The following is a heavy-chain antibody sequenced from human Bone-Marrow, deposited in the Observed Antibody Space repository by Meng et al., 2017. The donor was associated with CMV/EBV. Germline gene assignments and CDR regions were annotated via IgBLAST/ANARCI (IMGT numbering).Heavy chain of an antibody. V-gene: IGHV2-5*02. Sequence: GLDLEWLALIYWDDDKRYSPSLKSRLTITKDTSKNQVVLTMTNMDPVDTATYYCTPAPGLEEFGWGQGTLVTVSS. CDR2: IYWDDDK. D-gene: IGHD2/OR15-2a*01. J-gene: IGHJ4*02. CDR3: TPAPGLEEFG.